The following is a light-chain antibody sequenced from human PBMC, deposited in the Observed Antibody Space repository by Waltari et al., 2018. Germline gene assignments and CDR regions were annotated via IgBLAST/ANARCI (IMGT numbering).Light chain of an antibody. CDR1: SSDVGGYNY. J-gene: IGLJ3*02. Sequence: SALTQPASVSGSPGQSIPISCTGTSSDVGGYNYVSWYQQHPGKAPKLMIYDVSKRPSGVSNRFSGPKSGNTASLTVSGLQAEDEADYYCSSYTSSSTLVFGGGTKVTVL. CDR2: DVS. V-gene: IGLV2-14*03. CDR3: SSYTSSSTLV.